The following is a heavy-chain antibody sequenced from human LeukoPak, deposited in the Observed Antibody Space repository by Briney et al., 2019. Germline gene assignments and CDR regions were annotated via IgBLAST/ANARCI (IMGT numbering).Heavy chain of an antibody. Sequence: GASVKVSCKASGYTFTGYYMHWVRQAPGQGLEWMGWINPNSGGTDYAQEFQGRVTMTRDTSISTAYMELSRLRSDDTAVYYCARDGGAYCGGDCYFADDYWGQGTLVTVSS. V-gene: IGHV1-2*02. CDR3: ARDGGAYCGGDCYFADDY. CDR2: INPNSGGT. D-gene: IGHD2-21*02. CDR1: GYTFTGYY. J-gene: IGHJ4*02.